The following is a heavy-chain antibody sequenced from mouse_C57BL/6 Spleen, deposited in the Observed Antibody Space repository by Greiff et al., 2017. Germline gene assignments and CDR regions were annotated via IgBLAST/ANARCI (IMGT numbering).Heavy chain of an antibody. CDR1: GYAFRSSW. CDR2: LYPGDGDT. V-gene: IGHV1-80*01. D-gene: IGHD3-1*01. J-gene: IGHJ3*01. CDR3: AREGALLFAY. Sequence: VQLQQSGAELVKPGASVKISCKASGYAFRSSWMNWVKQRPGKGLEWIGQLYPGDGDTNYNGKFKGKATLTADKSSSTAYMQLSSLTSEDSAVYFCAREGALLFAYWGQGTLVTVSA.